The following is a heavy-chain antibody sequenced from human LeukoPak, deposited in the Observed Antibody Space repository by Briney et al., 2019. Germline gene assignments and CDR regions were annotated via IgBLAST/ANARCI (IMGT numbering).Heavy chain of an antibody. V-gene: IGHV3-49*04. CDR3: TRALPSITMVRGGDIYGMDV. CDR1: GFTFGDYA. Sequence: GGSLRLSCTASGFTFGDYAMSWVRQAPGKGLEWVGFIRSKAYGGTTEYAASVKGRFTISRDDSKSIAYLQMNSLKTEDTAVYYCTRALPSITMVRGGDIYGMDVWGQGTTVTVSS. CDR2: IRSKAYGGTT. D-gene: IGHD3-10*01. J-gene: IGHJ6*02.